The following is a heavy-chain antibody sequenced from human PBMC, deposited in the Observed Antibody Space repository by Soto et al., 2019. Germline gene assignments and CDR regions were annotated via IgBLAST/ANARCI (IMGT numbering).Heavy chain of an antibody. Sequence: GGSLRLSCAASGFTFSSYGMHWVRQAPGKGLEWVTGILYDGSDKYYADSVEGRFTISRENSKNALYLQMNSLRTEDSAVYYCAKAGGGFGDFVHHWGQGTPVTVFS. D-gene: IGHD3-10*01. CDR1: GFTFSSYG. CDR3: AKAGGGFGDFVHH. CDR2: ILYDGSDK. J-gene: IGHJ4*02. V-gene: IGHV3-30*18.